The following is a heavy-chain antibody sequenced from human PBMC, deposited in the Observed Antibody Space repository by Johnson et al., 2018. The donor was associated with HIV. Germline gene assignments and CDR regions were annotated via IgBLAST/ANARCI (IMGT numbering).Heavy chain of an antibody. Sequence: QVQLVESGGGVVQPGGSLRLSCAASGFTFSSYGMHWVRQAPGKGLEWVAFIRYDGSNKYYADSVKGRFTISRDNSKNTLYLQMNSLRAEDTAVYYCAKDNIVVVSRDAFDIWGQGTMVTVS. D-gene: IGHD2-15*01. V-gene: IGHV3-30*02. CDR3: AKDNIVVVSRDAFDI. CDR1: GFTFSSYG. J-gene: IGHJ3*02. CDR2: IRYDGSNK.